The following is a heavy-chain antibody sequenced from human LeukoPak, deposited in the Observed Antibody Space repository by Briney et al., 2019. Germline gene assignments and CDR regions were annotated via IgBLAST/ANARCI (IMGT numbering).Heavy chain of an antibody. CDR2: INPNSGGT. Sequence: ASVKVSCKASGYTFTGYYIHWVRQAPGQGLEWMGWINPNSGGTNYAQKFQGRVTMTRDTSISTAYMELSRLRSDDTAVYYCARMLIDYGDYSFDYWGQGTLVTVSS. J-gene: IGHJ4*02. CDR3: ARMLIDYGDYSFDY. CDR1: GYTFTGYY. D-gene: IGHD4-17*01. V-gene: IGHV1-2*02.